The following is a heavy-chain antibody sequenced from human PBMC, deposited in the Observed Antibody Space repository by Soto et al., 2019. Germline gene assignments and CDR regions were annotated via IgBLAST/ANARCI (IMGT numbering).Heavy chain of an antibody. V-gene: IGHV3-66*01. D-gene: IGHD2-2*01. CDR2: IYSGGST. CDR1: GFTVSSNY. CDR3: AREDIVVVPAADTAIANYYYYGMDV. J-gene: IGHJ6*02. Sequence: GGSLRLSCAASGFTVSSNYMSWVRQAPGKGLEWVSVIYSGGSTYYADSVKGRFTISRDNSKNTLYLQMNSLRAEDTAVYYCAREDIVVVPAADTAIANYYYYGMDVWGQGTTVTVSS.